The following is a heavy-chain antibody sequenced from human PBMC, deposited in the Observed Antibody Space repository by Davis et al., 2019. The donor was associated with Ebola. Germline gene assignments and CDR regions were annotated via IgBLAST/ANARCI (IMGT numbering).Heavy chain of an antibody. J-gene: IGHJ4*02. CDR2: IYYSGST. Sequence: SETLSLTCTVSGGSVSNYYWSWIRQPPGKGLEWIGYIYYSGSTNYNPSLKSRVTISVDTSKNQFSLKLSSVTAADTAVYYCARDRRTIFGAAYYFDYWGQGTLVTVSS. CDR3: ARDRRTIFGAAYYFDY. CDR1: GGSVSNYY. V-gene: IGHV4-59*02. D-gene: IGHD3-3*01.